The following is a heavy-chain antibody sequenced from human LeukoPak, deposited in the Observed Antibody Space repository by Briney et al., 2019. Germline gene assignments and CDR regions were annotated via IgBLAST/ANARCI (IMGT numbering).Heavy chain of an antibody. CDR2: IIPIFGTA. Sequence: SVKVSCKASGCTFSSYAISWVRQAPGQGLEWMGGIIPIFGTANYAQKFQGRVTITADESTSTAYMELSSLRSEDTAVYYCARGLNSGSYQYYFDYWGQGTLVTVSS. V-gene: IGHV1-69*13. CDR1: GCTFSSYA. CDR3: ARGLNSGSYQYYFDY. D-gene: IGHD1-26*01. J-gene: IGHJ4*02.